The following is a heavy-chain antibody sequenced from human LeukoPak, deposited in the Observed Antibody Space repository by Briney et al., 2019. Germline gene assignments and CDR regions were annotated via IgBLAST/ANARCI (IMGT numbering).Heavy chain of an antibody. Sequence: GGSLRLSCAASGFTFSSYAMHWVRQAPGKGLEWVAVISYDGSNKYYADSAKGRFTISRDNSKNTLYLQMNSLRAEDTAVYYCARDPYYDILTGYVRDWGQGTLVTVSS. V-gene: IGHV3-30*04. D-gene: IGHD3-9*01. CDR2: ISYDGSNK. CDR3: ARDPYYDILTGYVRD. J-gene: IGHJ4*02. CDR1: GFTFSSYA.